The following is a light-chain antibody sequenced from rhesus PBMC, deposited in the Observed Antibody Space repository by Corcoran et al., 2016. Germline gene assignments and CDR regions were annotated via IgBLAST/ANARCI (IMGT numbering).Light chain of an antibody. CDR3: QQYNSRPFT. J-gene: IGKJ3*01. V-gene: IGKV1-22*01. CDR2: KAS. CDR1: QGISSW. Sequence: DIQMTQSPSSLSASVGDTVAITCRASQGISSWLAWYQQKPGKAPKLLIYKASLLQSGVPSRFSGGGSVTDFTLTISSLQSEDFATSYCQQYNSRPFTFGPGTKLDIK.